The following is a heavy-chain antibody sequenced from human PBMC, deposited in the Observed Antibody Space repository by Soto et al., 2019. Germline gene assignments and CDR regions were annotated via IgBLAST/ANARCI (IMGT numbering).Heavy chain of an antibody. Sequence: KTSETLSLTCAVYGGSFSGYYWSWIRQPPGKGLEWIGEINHSGSTNYNPSLKSRVTISVDTSKNQFSLKLSSVTAADTAVYYCARVDGSDYWGQGTLVTVSS. V-gene: IGHV4-34*01. CDR1: GGSFSGYY. CDR2: INHSGST. CDR3: ARVDGSDY. J-gene: IGHJ4*02.